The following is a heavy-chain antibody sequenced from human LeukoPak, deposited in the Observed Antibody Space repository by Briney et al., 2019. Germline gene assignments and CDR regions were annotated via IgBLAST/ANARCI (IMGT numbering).Heavy chain of an antibody. CDR2: ISYSGSP. CDR3: ARDGANSAGYFDY. J-gene: IGHJ4*02. V-gene: IGHV4-31*03. D-gene: IGHD4-23*01. Sequence: SQTLSLTCTVSGGSLRGGYYWSWIRQHAGKGLEWIGYISYSGSPYYNPSLKSRLTISVDTSYNQFSLKLSSVTAADTAVYYCARDGANSAGYFDYWGQGSLVSVSS. CDR1: GGSLRGGYY.